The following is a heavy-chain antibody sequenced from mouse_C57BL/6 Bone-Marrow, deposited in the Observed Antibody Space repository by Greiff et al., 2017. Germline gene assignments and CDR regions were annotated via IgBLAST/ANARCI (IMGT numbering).Heavy chain of an antibody. V-gene: IGHV14-2*01. Sequence: EVQLQQSGAELVKPGASVKLSCTASGFNITDYYMHWVKQRTEQGLEWIGRIDPEDGETKYAPKFQGKATITADTSSNTAYLQLSSLTSEDTAVYYCASPLYDGYYSYAMDYWGQGTSVTVSS. CDR1: GFNITDYY. CDR2: IDPEDGET. D-gene: IGHD2-3*01. CDR3: ASPLYDGYYSYAMDY. J-gene: IGHJ4*01.